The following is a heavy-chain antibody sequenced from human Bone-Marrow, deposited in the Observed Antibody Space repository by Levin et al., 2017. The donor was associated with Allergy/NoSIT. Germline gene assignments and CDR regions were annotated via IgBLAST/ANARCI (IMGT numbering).Heavy chain of an antibody. Sequence: HPGGSLRLSCAASGFTFSSYWMTWVRQAPGKGLEWVANIKQDGGEKYYVDSVKGRFTISRDNAKNLLFLQMNSLRAEDTAVYYCVRDFVQDFWTGSPYGLDVWGQGTTVTVSS. CDR3: VRDFVQDFWTGSPYGLDV. V-gene: IGHV3-7*01. CDR2: IKQDGGEK. D-gene: IGHD3/OR15-3a*01. CDR1: GFTFSSYW. J-gene: IGHJ6*02.